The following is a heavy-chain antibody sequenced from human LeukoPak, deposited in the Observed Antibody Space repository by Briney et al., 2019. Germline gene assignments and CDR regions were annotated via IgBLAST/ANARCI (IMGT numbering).Heavy chain of an antibody. J-gene: IGHJ5*02. Sequence: ASVKVSCKASGYTFTSYAMHWVRQAPGQRLEWMGWINAGNGNTKYSQKFQGRVTITRDTSASTAYMELSSLRSEDTAVYYCARVYCGGDCYSVGDWFDPWGQGTLVTVSS. V-gene: IGHV1-3*01. CDR3: ARVYCGGDCYSVGDWFDP. D-gene: IGHD2-21*02. CDR1: GYTFTSYA. CDR2: INAGNGNT.